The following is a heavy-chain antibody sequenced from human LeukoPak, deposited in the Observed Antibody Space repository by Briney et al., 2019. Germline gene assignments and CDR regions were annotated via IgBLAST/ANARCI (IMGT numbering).Heavy chain of an antibody. Sequence: GGSLRLSCAASGFTFSSYAMSWVRQAPGKGLEWVSAISGSGGGTYYADSVKGRFTISRDNSKNTLYLQMNSLRAEDTAVYYCARRGDGGTRSHFDYWGQGTLVTVSS. V-gene: IGHV3-23*01. D-gene: IGHD3-16*01. CDR2: ISGSGGGT. J-gene: IGHJ4*02. CDR1: GFTFSSYA. CDR3: ARRGDGGTRSHFDY.